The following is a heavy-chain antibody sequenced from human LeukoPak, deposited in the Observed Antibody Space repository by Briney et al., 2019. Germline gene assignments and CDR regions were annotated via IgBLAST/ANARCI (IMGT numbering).Heavy chain of an antibody. Sequence: GGSLRLSCAASGFTFSNYAMNWVRQAPGKGLEWVSAISGSGGSTYYADSVKGRFTISRDNSKNTLYLQMNSLRAEDTAVYYCAKDNGGSYADYWGQGTLVTVSS. CDR3: AKDNGGSYADY. D-gene: IGHD1-26*01. CDR1: GFTFSNYA. V-gene: IGHV3-23*01. J-gene: IGHJ4*02. CDR2: ISGSGGST.